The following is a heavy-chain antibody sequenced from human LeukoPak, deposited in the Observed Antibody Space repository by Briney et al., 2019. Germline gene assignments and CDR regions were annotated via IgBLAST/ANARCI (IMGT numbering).Heavy chain of an antibody. D-gene: IGHD3-10*01. Sequence: SVKVSCKASGGTFSSYAISWVRQAPGQGLEWMGGIIPIFGTANYAQKFQGRVTITADESTSTAYMELSSLRSEDTAVYYCTKGYSSTDAFDIWGQGTMVTVSS. CDR1: GGTFSSYA. J-gene: IGHJ3*02. V-gene: IGHV1-69*01. CDR3: TKGYSSTDAFDI. CDR2: IIPIFGTA.